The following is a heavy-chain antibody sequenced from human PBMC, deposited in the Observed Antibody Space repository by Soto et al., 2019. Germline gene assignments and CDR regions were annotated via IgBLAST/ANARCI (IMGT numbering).Heavy chain of an antibody. CDR1: GGTFSSYA. CDR2: IIPTFDTS. J-gene: IGHJ6*02. Sequence: GASVKVSCKASGGTFSSYAISWVRQAPGQGLEWMGGIIPTFDTSIYAQKFQDRVTITADESTSTAYMELSSLTSEDTAVYYCARLRRTPYGMDIWGQGTTVTVSS. D-gene: IGHD2-2*01. V-gene: IGHV1-69*13. CDR3: ARLRRTPYGMDI.